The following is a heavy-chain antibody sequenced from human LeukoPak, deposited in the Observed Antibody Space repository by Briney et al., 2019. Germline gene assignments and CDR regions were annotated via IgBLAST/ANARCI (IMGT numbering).Heavy chain of an antibody. CDR3: ARRHDTAMVSDL. D-gene: IGHD5-18*01. Sequence: GGSLRLSCAASGFTVSTNYMSWVRQAPGKGLEWVSFIYSGGNTNYADSVKGRFTISRDISRNTLYLQMDSLSAEDTAVYYCARRHDTAMVSDLWGRGTLVTSSS. CDR2: IYSGGNT. V-gene: IGHV3-53*01. CDR1: GFTVSTNY. J-gene: IGHJ2*01.